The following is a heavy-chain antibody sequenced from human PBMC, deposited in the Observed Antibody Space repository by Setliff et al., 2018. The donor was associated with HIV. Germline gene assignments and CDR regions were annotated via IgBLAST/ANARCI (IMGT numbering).Heavy chain of an antibody. V-gene: IGHV4-31*03. CDR1: NVSITCGDYY. CDR2: IYYSGTAFFSGTALYSPSA. Sequence: SETLSLTCTVSNVSITCGDYYCSWIRQHPGKGLEWIGTIYYSGTAFFSGTALYSPSAYSNPSLGSRLTLSIDTSQNHFSLKLTSMTAADTAIYYCARSDGDHGPVDWFFDLWGRGTLVTVTS. J-gene: IGHJ2*01. CDR3: ARSDGDHGPVDWFFDL.